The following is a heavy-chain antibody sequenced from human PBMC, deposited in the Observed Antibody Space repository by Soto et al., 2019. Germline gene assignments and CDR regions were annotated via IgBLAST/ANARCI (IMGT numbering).Heavy chain of an antibody. V-gene: IGHV1-69*01. CDR3: ARDPVVVGAVTANRHH. Sequence: QVQLVQSGAEVKKPGSSVKVSCKASGGTFNTYAISWVRQAPGQGLEWMGGIIPIFGTANYAQKFQGRVTITADESTSTVYMELSSLRSEDTAIYYCARDPVVVGAVTANRHHWGQGTVVTVSS. CDR2: IIPIFGTA. D-gene: IGHD2-15*01. CDR1: GGTFNTYA. J-gene: IGHJ5*02.